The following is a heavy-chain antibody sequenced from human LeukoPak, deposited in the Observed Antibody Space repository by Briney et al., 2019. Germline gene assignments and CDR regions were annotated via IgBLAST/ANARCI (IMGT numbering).Heavy chain of an antibody. D-gene: IGHD2-21*01. V-gene: IGHV3-15*01. CDR1: GFTFSNVW. Sequence: PGGSLRLSCAASGFTFSNVWTSWVRQVPGKGLEWVGRIRRKTDGETTDHAAPVKGRFTISRNDSKNTLYLQMNSLKTEDTAVYYCVTDLVIKGYFDYWGQGALVTVSS. J-gene: IGHJ4*02. CDR2: IRRKTDGETT. CDR3: VTDLVIKGYFDY.